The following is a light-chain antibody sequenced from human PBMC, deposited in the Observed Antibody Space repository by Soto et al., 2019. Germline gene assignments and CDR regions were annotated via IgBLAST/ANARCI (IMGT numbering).Light chain of an antibody. CDR3: QQRSSWPLT. Sequence: EIVLTQSPATLSLSPGERATLSCRASQSISSFLAWYQHKPGRAPRLLIYDVSKRATGIPARFSASGSGTDFTLTISSLEPEDFAVYYCQQRSSWPLTFGGGTTVEIK. V-gene: IGKV3-11*01. CDR2: DVS. J-gene: IGKJ4*01. CDR1: QSISSF.